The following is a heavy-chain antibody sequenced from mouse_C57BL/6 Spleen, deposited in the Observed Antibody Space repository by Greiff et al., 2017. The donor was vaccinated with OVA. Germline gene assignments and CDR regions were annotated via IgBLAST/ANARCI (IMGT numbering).Heavy chain of an antibody. J-gene: IGHJ4*01. V-gene: IGHV1-82*01. CDR3: ARGRGKGAMDY. CDR1: GYAFSSSW. D-gene: IGHD2-1*01. Sequence: VQRVESGPELVKPGASVKISCKASGYAFSSSWMNWVKQRPGKGLEWIGRIYPGAGDTNYNGKFKGKATLTADKSSSTAYMQLSSLTSEDSAVYFCARGRGKGAMDYWGQGTAVTVSS. CDR2: IYPGAGDT.